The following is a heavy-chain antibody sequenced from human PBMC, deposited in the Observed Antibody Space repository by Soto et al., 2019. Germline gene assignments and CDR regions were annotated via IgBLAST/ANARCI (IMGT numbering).Heavy chain of an antibody. J-gene: IGHJ5*02. D-gene: IGHD6-13*01. Sequence: EVQLVESGGGLVQPGGSLRLSCAASGFTFSSYWMSWVRQAPGKGLEWVANIKQDGSEKYYVDSVKGRFTISRDNAKNSLYLQMNSLRAEDTAVYYCARVGRYSSSWYSGDWFDPWGQGTLVTVSS. CDR3: ARVGRYSSSWYSGDWFDP. CDR2: IKQDGSEK. V-gene: IGHV3-7*01. CDR1: GFTFSSYW.